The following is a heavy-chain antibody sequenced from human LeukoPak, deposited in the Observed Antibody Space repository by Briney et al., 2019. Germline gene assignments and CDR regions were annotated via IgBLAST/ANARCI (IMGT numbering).Heavy chain of an antibody. J-gene: IGHJ4*02. D-gene: IGHD6-19*01. CDR1: GFTFSSYA. V-gene: IGHV3-23*01. CDR2: ISSSGDST. CDR3: ARVLSSGWYSDY. Sequence: GGSLRLSCAVSGFTFSSYAMSWVRQAPGKGLEWVSTISSSGDSTYYADSVRGRFTISRDNSMNTLYLQMNSLRAEDTAVYYCARVLSSGWYSDYWGQGTLVTVSS.